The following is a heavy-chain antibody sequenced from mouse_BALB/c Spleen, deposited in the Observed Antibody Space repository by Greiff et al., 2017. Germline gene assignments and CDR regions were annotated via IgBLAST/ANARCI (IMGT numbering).Heavy chain of an antibody. V-gene: IGHV2-6-7*01. CDR1: GFSLTGYG. Sequence: VHLVESGPGLVAPSQSLSITCTVSGFSLTGYGVNWVRQPPGKGLEWLGMIWGDGSTDYNSALKSRLSISKDNSKSQVFLKMNSLQTDDTARYYCARASIYYGNYVWYFDVWGAGTTVTVSS. CDR3: ARASIYYGNYVWYFDV. J-gene: IGHJ1*01. CDR2: IWGDGST. D-gene: IGHD2-1*01.